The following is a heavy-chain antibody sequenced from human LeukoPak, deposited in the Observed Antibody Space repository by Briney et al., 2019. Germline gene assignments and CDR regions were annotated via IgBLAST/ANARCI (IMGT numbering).Heavy chain of an antibody. CDR3: TRGSIAYYYMDV. CDR1: GASIRSYY. Sequence: SETLSLTCTVSGASIRSYYWSWIRQPPGKGLEWIGNIYYSGSTNYNPSLKSRVTISVDTSKNQFSLKLSSVTAADTAVYYCTRGSIAYYYMDVWGKGTTVTISS. CDR2: IYYSGST. V-gene: IGHV4-59*01. D-gene: IGHD3-22*01. J-gene: IGHJ6*03.